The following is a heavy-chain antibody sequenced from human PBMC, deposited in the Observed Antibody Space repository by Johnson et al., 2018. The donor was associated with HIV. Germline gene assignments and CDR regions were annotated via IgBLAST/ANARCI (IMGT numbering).Heavy chain of an antibody. CDR1: GFTFSSYW. CDR3: AREAQTHAFDI. Sequence: MQLVESGGDVVQPGRSLRLSCPASGFTFSSYWMSWVRQAPGKGLEWVANIKQDGSEKYYVDSVKGRFTISRDNAKNSLYLQMNSLRAEDTAVYYCAREAQTHAFDIWGQGTMVTVSS. V-gene: IGHV3-7*01. D-gene: IGHD4-23*01. J-gene: IGHJ3*02. CDR2: IKQDGSEK.